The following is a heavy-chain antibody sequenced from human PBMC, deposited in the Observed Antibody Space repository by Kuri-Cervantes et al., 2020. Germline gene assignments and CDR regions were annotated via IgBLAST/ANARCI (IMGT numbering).Heavy chain of an antibody. CDR2: ISAYNGNT. CDR1: GYTFTGYG. V-gene: IGHV1-18*01. J-gene: IGHJ6*02. CDR3: AGARGYSYGLRYYYYGMDV. Sequence: ASVKVSCKASGYTFTGYGISWVRQAPGQGLEWMGWISAYNGNTNYAQKLQGRVTMTTDTSTSTAYMELRSLRSDDTAVYYCAGARGYSYGLRYYYYGMDVWGQGTTVTVSS. D-gene: IGHD5-18*01.